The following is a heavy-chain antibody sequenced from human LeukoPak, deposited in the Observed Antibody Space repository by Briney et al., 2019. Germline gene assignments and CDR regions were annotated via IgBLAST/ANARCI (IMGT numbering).Heavy chain of an antibody. V-gene: IGHV3-74*03. J-gene: IGHJ4*02. D-gene: IGHD4-11*01. Sequence: PGGSLRLSCAASGFAISNFWMHWVRQAPGKGLVWVARIRYDGGVTMYADSVKGRFIISRDNAKNTPYLQMDSLRVEDTAVYYCVRDDYLSYWGQGALVTVSS. CDR3: VRDDYLSY. CDR1: GFAISNFW. CDR2: IRYDGGVT.